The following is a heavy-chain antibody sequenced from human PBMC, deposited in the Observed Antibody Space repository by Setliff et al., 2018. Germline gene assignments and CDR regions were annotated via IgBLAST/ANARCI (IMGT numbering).Heavy chain of an antibody. J-gene: IGHJ4*02. CDR1: GYSITSGYY. V-gene: IGHV4-38-2*02. Sequence: SETLSLTCTVSGYSITSGYYWGWIRQSPGKGLEWLGSLFHTGTPYYNPSLKSRLTTSVDTSKNQFSLKLTSVTAADTAVYYCAKFGPLDLTGDWAFDNWGQGTLVTVSS. CDR3: AKFGPLDLTGDWAFDN. D-gene: IGHD7-27*01. CDR2: LFHTGTP.